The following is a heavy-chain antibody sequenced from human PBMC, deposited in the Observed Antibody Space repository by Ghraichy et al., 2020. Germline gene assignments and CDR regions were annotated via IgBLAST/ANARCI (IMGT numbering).Heavy chain of an antibody. J-gene: IGHJ3*02. V-gene: IGHV4-39*01. CDR1: GGSISSSSYY. Sequence: SETLSLTCTVSGGSISSSSYYWGWIRQPPGKGLEWIGSIYYSGSTYYNPSLKSRVTISVDTSKNQFSLKLSSVTAADTAVYYCARSDPGPAPAFDIWGQGTMVTVSS. CDR3: ARSDPGPAPAFDI. CDR2: IYYSGST.